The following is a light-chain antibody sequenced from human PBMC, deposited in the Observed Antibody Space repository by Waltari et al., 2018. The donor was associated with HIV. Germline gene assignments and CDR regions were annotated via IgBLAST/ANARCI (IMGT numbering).Light chain of an antibody. J-gene: IGLJ2*01. CDR3: QSYDSSLSGSV. V-gene: IGLV1-40*01. Sequence: QPVLTQPPSVSAAPGQRVTISCTGTSSNIGAGYDLHRYQQLPGTAPKLLIYGNSNRPSGVPDRFSGSKSGTSASLAITGLQAEDEADYYCQSYDSSLSGSVFGGGTKLTVL. CDR2: GNS. CDR1: SSNIGAGYD.